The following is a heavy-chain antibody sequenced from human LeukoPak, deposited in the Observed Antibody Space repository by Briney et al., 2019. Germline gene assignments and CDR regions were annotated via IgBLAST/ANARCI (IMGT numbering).Heavy chain of an antibody. CDR1: GFTFSGYA. V-gene: IGHV3-30-3*01. CDR3: AKLRITMVRGAFDY. D-gene: IGHD3-10*01. J-gene: IGHJ4*02. Sequence: GGSLRLSCAASGFTFSGYAMHWVRQAPGKGLEWVAVISYDGSNEYYADSVKGRFTISRDNSKNTLYLQMNSLRAEDTAVYYCAKLRITMVRGAFDYWGQGTLVTVSS. CDR2: ISYDGSNE.